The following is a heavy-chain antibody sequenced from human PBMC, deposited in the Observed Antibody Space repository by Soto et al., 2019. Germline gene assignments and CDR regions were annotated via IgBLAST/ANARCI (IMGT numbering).Heavy chain of an antibody. J-gene: IGHJ4*01. CDR2: IIPIFATP. CDR1: GGTFNNNA. D-gene: IGHD2-15*01. V-gene: IGHV1-69*01. CDR3: ATSKDTVVQLHSAPPHY. Sequence: QVQLVQSGAEVKKPGSSVKVSCKASGGTFNNNALSWVRQAPGQGLEWMGGIIPIFATPNYAQKFHGRVTITADESASTAYMELSSLRSEDTAVYYCATSKDTVVQLHSAPPHYWGQGTLVTVSS.